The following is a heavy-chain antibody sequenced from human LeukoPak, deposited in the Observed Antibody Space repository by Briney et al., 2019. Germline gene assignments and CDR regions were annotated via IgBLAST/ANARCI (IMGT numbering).Heavy chain of an antibody. CDR1: GFTFSSYA. D-gene: IGHD3-22*01. V-gene: IGHV3-23*01. J-gene: IGHJ4*02. Sequence: PGGSLRLSCAASGFTFSSYAMSWVRQAPGKGLEWVSAISGSGGSTYYADSVKGRFTISRDNSKNTLYLQMNSLRAEDTAVYYCAKDRSPITMIVVAQFDYWGQGTLATVSS. CDR3: AKDRSPITMIVVAQFDY. CDR2: ISGSGGST.